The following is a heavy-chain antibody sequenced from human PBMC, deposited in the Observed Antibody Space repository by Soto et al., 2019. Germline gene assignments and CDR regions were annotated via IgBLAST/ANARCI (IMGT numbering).Heavy chain of an antibody. J-gene: IGHJ4*02. CDR1: GFSLTSSGMR. V-gene: IGHV2-70*04. CDR2: IDWDDDK. CDR3: ARTLDFGDHQSFDY. Sequence: VSGPTLVNPTQNLILTCTFSGFSLTSSGMRVSWIRQPPGKALEWLARIDWDDDKFYNTSLKTRLTISKDTSKSQVVLTMTNLDPTDTATYYCARTLDFGDHQSFDYWGQGTPVTVSS. D-gene: IGHD2-21*02.